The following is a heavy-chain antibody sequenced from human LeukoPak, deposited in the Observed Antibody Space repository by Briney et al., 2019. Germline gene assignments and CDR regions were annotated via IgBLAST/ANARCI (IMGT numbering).Heavy chain of an antibody. CDR1: GFSFSNYG. V-gene: IGHV3-23*01. D-gene: IGHD3-22*01. Sequence: GGTLRLSCAASGFSFSNYGMSWIRQAPGKGLEWVSGISGSAGSTYYVDTVKGRFTISRDTSKNTLYLQMNSLRIEDTAVYYCAKMGDYYDSSDYYHDVFDIWGQGTMVTVSS. J-gene: IGHJ3*02. CDR2: ISGSAGST. CDR3: AKMGDYYDSSDYYHDVFDI.